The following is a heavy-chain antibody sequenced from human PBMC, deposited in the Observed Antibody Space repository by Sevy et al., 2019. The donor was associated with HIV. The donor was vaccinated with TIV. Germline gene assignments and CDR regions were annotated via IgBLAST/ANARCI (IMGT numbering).Heavy chain of an antibody. CDR1: GFNFSNYA. Sequence: QTGGSLRLSCAASGFNFSNYAMSWVRQAPGKGLEWVSGISDSAYNTYYADSVKGRFTISRDNSKNSLYLQMNSLRAEDTAVYYCTKDEAYTVATSYYFDYWGQGTLVTVSS. J-gene: IGHJ4*02. D-gene: IGHD5-12*01. V-gene: IGHV3-23*01. CDR3: TKDEAYTVATSYYFDY. CDR2: ISDSAYNT.